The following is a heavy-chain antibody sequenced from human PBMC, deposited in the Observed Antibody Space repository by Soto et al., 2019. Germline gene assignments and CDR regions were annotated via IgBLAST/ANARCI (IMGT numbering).Heavy chain of an antibody. CDR1: GGSISSDTYY. J-gene: IGHJ4*02. Sequence: QLQLQESGPGLVKPSETLSLTCTVSGGSISSDTYYWGWIRQSPEKGLEWIASVSYSGSTYYNPTLKSRVTTSVDTSKSQFSLKLRSVTAADTAVYYCVRFWPPPDSDLLTAYSDAFDYWGQGTLVTVSS. V-gene: IGHV4-39*01. D-gene: IGHD3-9*01. CDR2: VSYSGST. CDR3: VRFWPPPDSDLLTAYSDAFDY.